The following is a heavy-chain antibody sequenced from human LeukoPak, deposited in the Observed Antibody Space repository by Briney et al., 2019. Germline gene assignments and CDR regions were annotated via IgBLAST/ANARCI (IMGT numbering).Heavy chain of an antibody. D-gene: IGHD5-18*01. CDR3: ARGIVEGYSYGWFYYMDV. CDR2: IFRSGST. CDR1: GGSISSYY. V-gene: IGHV4-59*01. J-gene: IGHJ6*03. Sequence: SETLSLTCTVSGGSISSYYWNWMRRPPGKGMEWIGYIFRSGSTNYNPSLKSRVTISVDTSKNHFSLNLGSVTAADTAVYYCARGIVEGYSYGWFYYMDVWGKGTTVTVSS.